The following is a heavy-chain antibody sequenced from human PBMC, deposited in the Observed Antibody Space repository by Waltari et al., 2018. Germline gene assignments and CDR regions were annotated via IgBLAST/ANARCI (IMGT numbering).Heavy chain of an antibody. CDR1: GFPFRTYG. D-gene: IGHD6-19*01. J-gene: IGHJ4*02. CDR2: IWSDGDKK. CDR3: ARVAVPGTFFFDY. V-gene: IGHV3-33*01. Sequence: QVQLVESGGGVVPPGRSLRLSCSASGFPFRTYGMHWVRQAPGKGLEWVAVIWSDGDKKYYEESVRGRFTISRDNSNNTLSLQMSSLRAEDTAVYYCARVAVPGTFFFDYWGQGTLVTVSS.